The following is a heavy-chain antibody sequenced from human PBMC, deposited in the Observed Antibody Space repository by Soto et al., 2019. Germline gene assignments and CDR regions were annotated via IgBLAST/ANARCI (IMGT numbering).Heavy chain of an antibody. CDR1: GFTFSNYA. CDR3: AKESVRHFDYDF. V-gene: IGHV3-23*01. CDR2: IGESGDDT. J-gene: IGHJ4*02. Sequence: GGSLRLSCAASGFTFSNYALAWARQSPEKGLEWVSGIGESGDDTYYADSVKGRFSISRDNSRNTLYLQMNNLRADDTAVYYCAKESVRHFDYDFWGKGSLVTVSS.